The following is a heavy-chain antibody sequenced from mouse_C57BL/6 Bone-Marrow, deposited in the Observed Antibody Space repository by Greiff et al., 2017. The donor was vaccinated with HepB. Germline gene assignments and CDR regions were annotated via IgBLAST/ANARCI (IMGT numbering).Heavy chain of an antibody. CDR2: ISDGGSYT. V-gene: IGHV5-4*01. CDR1: GFTFSSYA. Sequence: EVKLMESGGGLVKPGGSLKLSCAASGFTFSSYAMSWVRQTPEKRLEWVATISDGGSYTYYPDNVKGRFTISRDNAKNNLYLQMSHLKSEDTAMYYCARDLPGAMDYWGQGTSVTVSS. J-gene: IGHJ4*01. CDR3: ARDLPGAMDY.